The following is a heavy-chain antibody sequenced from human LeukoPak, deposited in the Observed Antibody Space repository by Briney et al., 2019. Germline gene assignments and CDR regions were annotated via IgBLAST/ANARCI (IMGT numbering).Heavy chain of an antibody. CDR3: AREKPGAARAFDY. J-gene: IGHJ4*02. CDR1: GFTFSSYA. V-gene: IGHV3-30*01. Sequence: GGSLRLSCAASGFTFSSYAMHWVRQAPGKGLEWVAVISYDGSNKYYADSVKGRFTISRDNSKNTLYLQMNSLRAEDTAVYYCAREKPGAARAFDYWAREPWSPSPQ. CDR2: ISYDGSNK. D-gene: IGHD6-6*01.